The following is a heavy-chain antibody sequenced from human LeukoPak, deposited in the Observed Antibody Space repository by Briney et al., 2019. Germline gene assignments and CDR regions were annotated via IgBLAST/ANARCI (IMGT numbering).Heavy chain of an antibody. CDR1: GGSISSYY. CDR2: IYYSGST. D-gene: IGHD3-10*01. V-gene: IGHV4-59*01. Sequence: SETLSLTCTVSGGSISSYYWSWIRQPPGKGLEWIGYIYYSGSTNYNPSLKSRVTISVDTSKNQFSLKLSSVTAADTAVCYCARVRVYYYGMDVWGKGTTVTVSS. J-gene: IGHJ6*04. CDR3: ARVRVYYYGMDV.